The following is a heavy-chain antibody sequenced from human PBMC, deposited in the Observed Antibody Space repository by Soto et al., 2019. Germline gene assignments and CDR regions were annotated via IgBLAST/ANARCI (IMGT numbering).Heavy chain of an antibody. CDR3: ARERRGGDSNGGVDY. Sequence: QVQLQESGPGLVKPSQTLSLTCIVSGASLSSGDYYWSWIRQPPGKGLEWIAFIYYSGNNFYNPSLKRRVTIAIDTSNNQFSLTVRSVTAADTAVYYCARERRGGDSNGGVDYWGQGTLVTVSS. CDR1: GASLSSGDYY. J-gene: IGHJ4*02. CDR2: IYYSGNN. D-gene: IGHD2-21*02. V-gene: IGHV4-30-4*01.